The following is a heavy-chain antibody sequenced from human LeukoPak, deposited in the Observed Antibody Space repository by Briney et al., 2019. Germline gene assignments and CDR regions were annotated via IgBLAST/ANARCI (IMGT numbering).Heavy chain of an antibody. CDR1: GYTFTGYY. CDR3: ARYSSSSFVFDY. V-gene: IGHV1-2*02. J-gene: IGHJ4*02. D-gene: IGHD6-6*01. CDR2: INPNSGGT. Sequence: GASVKVSCKASGYTFTGYYMHWVRQAPGQGLEWMGWINPNSGGTNYAQKFQGRVTMTRGTSISTAYMELSRLRSDDTAVYYCARYSSSSFVFDYWGQGTLVTVSS.